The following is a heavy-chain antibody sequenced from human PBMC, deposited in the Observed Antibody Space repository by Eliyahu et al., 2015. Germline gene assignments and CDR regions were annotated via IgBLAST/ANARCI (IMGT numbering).Heavy chain of an antibody. CDR2: IYYSGST. D-gene: IGHD3-3*01. J-gene: IGHJ2*01. V-gene: IGHV4-59*08. CDR1: GGSXXSYY. CDR3: ARHHHRITIFGVVITQPWYFDL. Sequence: QVQLQESGPGLVKPSETLSLTCTGXGGSXXSYYWSWIRQPPGKGLEWIGYIYYSGSTNYHPSLKSRVTISVDTSKNQFSLKLSSVTAADTAVYYCARHHHRITIFGVVITQPWYFDLWGRGTLVTVSS.